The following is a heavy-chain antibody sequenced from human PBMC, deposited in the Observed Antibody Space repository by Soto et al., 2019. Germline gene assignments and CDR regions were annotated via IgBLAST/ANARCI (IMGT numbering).Heavy chain of an antibody. CDR1: GASINSGDYY. V-gene: IGHV4-30-4*01. D-gene: IGHD2-15*01. CDR2: IYYSGST. J-gene: IGHJ5*02. CDR3: AGFSEVAATEINWFDP. Sequence: KPSETLSLTCTVSGASINSGDYYWSWIRQPPGKGLEWIGYIYYSGSTYYNPSLKSRVTISVDTSKNQFSLKLSSVTAADTAVYSCAGFSEVAATEINWFDPWGQGTLFTVSS.